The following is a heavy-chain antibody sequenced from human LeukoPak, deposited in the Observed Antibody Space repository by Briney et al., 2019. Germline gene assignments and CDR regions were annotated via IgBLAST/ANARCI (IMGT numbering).Heavy chain of an antibody. Sequence: PSETLSLTCTVSGGSISSYYWSWIRQPAGKGLEWIGRIYTSGSTNYNPSLKSRVTMSVDTSKNQFSLKLSSVTAADTAVYYCARENLLGYYYYMDVWGKGTTVTISS. V-gene: IGHV4-4*07. J-gene: IGHJ6*03. D-gene: IGHD2-8*02. CDR1: GGSISSYY. CDR3: ARENLLGYYYYMDV. CDR2: IYTSGST.